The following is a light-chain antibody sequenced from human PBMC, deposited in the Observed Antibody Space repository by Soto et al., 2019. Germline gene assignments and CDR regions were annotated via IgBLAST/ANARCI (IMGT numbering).Light chain of an antibody. CDR1: SSDVGGYNY. CDR3: SSYTSSSTPYV. Sequence: QSVRTQPASVSGSPGQSITISCTGTSSDVGGYNYVSWYQQHPGKAPKLMIYDVSNRPSGVSNRFSGSKSGNTASLTISGLQAEDEADYYCSSYTSSSTPYVFRTGTKVTVL. V-gene: IGLV2-14*01. J-gene: IGLJ1*01. CDR2: DVS.